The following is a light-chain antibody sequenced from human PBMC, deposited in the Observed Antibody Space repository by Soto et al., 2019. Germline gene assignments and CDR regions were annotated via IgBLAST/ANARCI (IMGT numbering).Light chain of an antibody. CDR1: SSDFGSYNF. CDR3: FSFTSTHTHV. CDR2: ETS. Sequence: QPVLTQPASVSGSPGQSVTISCTGTSSDFGSYNFVSWYQRHPGKVPKVIIYETSKRPSGVSDRFSGSKSSNTASLTISGLQAEDEADYYCFSFTSTHTHVFGSGTKLTVL. J-gene: IGLJ1*01. V-gene: IGLV2-23*01.